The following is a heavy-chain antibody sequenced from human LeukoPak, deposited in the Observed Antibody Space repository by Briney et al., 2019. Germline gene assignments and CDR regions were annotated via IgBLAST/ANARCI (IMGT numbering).Heavy chain of an antibody. CDR2: IYSGGST. D-gene: IGHD3-9*01. V-gene: IGHV3-53*01. CDR3: ARERLNYDILTGYSPDAFDI. Sequence: GGSLRLSCAASGFTVSSNYMSWVRQAPGKGLEWVSVIYSGGSTYYADSVKGRFTISRDNSKNTLYLQMNSLRAEDTAVYYCARERLNYDILTGYSPDAFDIWGQGTMVTVSS. J-gene: IGHJ3*02. CDR1: GFTVSSNY.